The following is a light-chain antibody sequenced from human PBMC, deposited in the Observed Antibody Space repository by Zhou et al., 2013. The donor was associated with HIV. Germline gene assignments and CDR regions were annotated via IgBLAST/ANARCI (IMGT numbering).Light chain of an antibody. V-gene: IGKV3D-7*01. CDR2: GAS. Sequence: EIVLTQSPGTLSLSPGERASLSCRASQSVSSIYLAWYQQKPGQAPRLLIYGASTRATGIPARFSGSGSGTDFTLTISSLQPEDFAVYFCQQDYNLPWTFGQGTKVEAK. J-gene: IGKJ1*01. CDR3: QQDYNLPWT. CDR1: QSVSSIY.